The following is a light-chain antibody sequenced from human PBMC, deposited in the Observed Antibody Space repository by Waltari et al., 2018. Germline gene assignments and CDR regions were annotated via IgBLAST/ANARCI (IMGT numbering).Light chain of an antibody. CDR2: EVS. CDR1: SSDVGTYNL. V-gene: IGLV2-23*02. Sequence: QSALPQPASVSGSPGQSITTSCTGTSSDVGTYNLVSWYQQHPGKAPKRMIYEVSERPSGVSNLFSGSKSGKTASLTISGLQAEDEADYYCCSYVGRSTALYVFGTGTKVTVL. J-gene: IGLJ1*01. CDR3: CSYVGRSTALYV.